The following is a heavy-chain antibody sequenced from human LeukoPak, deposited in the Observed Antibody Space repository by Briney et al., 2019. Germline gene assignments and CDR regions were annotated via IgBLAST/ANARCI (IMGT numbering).Heavy chain of an antibody. CDR3: ASAVFYERSAYTSDAFDI. D-gene: IGHD3-22*01. CDR2: IYHSGST. CDR1: GGAIHSGRHY. V-gene: IGHV4-31*03. J-gene: IGHJ3*02. Sequence: SETLSLTCSVSGGAIHSGRHYWSWIRQHPGKGLEWIGFIYHSGSTYYNPSLGSRLTMSIDASKNQFSLKLSSVTAADTAIYYCASAVFYERSAYTSDAFDIWGQGTMVSVSS.